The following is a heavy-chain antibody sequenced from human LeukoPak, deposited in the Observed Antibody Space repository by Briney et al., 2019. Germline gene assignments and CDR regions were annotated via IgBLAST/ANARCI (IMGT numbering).Heavy chain of an antibody. V-gene: IGHV1-46*01. D-gene: IGHD3-22*01. J-gene: IGHJ3*02. CDR2: INPSGGST. CDR3: ARVLGYYYDSSGYYSLGDAFDI. CDR1: GYTFTNYY. Sequence: ASVKVSCKASGYTFTNYYMHWVRQAPGQGLEWMGMINPSGGSTRYAQKFQGRVTMTRDMSTSTVYMELSSLRSEDTAVYYCARVLGYYYDSSGYYSLGDAFDIWGQGTMVTVSS.